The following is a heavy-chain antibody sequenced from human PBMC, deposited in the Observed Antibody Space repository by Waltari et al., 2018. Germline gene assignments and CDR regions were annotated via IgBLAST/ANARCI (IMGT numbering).Heavy chain of an antibody. J-gene: IGHJ6*02. CDR1: GFTFSRYW. V-gene: IGHV3-74*01. D-gene: IGHD3-22*01. Sequence: EEQLVESGGGLAHPGESLRLSCAASGFTFSRYWMDWVRQAPGTGLVGVSRISSDGSSVTYADAVKGRFTISRDNAKNTLYVQMNRLRAEDTAVYYCARVATKTYSSPVPGRPYYYGMDVWGQGTTVTVSS. CDR2: ISSDGSSV. CDR3: ARVATKTYSSPVPGRPYYYGMDV.